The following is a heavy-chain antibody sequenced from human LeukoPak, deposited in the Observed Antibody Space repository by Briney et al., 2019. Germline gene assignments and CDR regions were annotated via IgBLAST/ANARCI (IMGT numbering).Heavy chain of an antibody. Sequence: PSETLSLTCIVSGDSINNCHWSWIRQAPGKGLEWIGYISYTGDTSYNPTLKSRVAISVDTSKNQFSLRLTSVTTADTAVYYCARGGARIPALVEYFPHWGQGTLVTVSS. V-gene: IGHV4-59*01. CDR1: GDSINNCH. D-gene: IGHD2-15*01. CDR2: ISYTGDT. J-gene: IGHJ1*01. CDR3: ARGGARIPALVEYFPH.